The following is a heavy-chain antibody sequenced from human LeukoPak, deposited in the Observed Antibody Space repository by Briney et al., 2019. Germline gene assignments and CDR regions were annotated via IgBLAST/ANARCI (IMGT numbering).Heavy chain of an antibody. CDR3: TRGPTGRWLYYGMDV. CDR2: IRSKGYGGTT. J-gene: IGHJ6*02. CDR1: GFTFGDHA. D-gene: IGHD5-24*01. Sequence: GGSLRLSCITSGFTFGDHAMSWVRQAPGKGLDWVGFIRSKGYGGTTEYAASVKVRFTISRDDSKSIAYLQMNSLKSEDTAVYYCTRGPTGRWLYYGMDVWGQGTTVIVSS. V-gene: IGHV3-49*04.